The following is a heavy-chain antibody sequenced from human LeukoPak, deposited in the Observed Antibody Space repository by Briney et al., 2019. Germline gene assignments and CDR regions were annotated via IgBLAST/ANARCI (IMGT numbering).Heavy chain of an antibody. CDR1: GGSISSSSYY. CDR3: ARGVVPAASFAFDI. D-gene: IGHD2-2*01. CDR2: IYYSGST. Sequence: SETLSLTCTVSGGSISSSSYYWGWIRQPPGKGLEWIGSIYYSGSTYYNPSLKSRVTISVDTSKNQFSLKPSSVTAADTAVYYCARGVVPAASFAFDIWGQGTMVTVSS. J-gene: IGHJ3*02. V-gene: IGHV4-39*01.